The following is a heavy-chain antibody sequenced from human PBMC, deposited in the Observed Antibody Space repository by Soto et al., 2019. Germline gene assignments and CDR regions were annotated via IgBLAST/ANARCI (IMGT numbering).Heavy chain of an antibody. Sequence: PVGSLRLSCAVSGFTFSTYAMSWVRQAPGKGLEWVSTISGSDNGAYYADSMRGRFTISRDNSKDTLYLQINSLRADDTAVYYCAKVALRQQRLAGILDHWGQGTLVTVSS. V-gene: IGHV3-23*01. CDR3: AKVALRQQRLAGILDH. CDR1: GFTFSTYA. J-gene: IGHJ4*02. D-gene: IGHD6-25*01. CDR2: ISGSDNGA.